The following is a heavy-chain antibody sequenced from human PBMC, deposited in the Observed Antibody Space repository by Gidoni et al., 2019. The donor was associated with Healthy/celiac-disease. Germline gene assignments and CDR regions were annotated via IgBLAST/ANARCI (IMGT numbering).Heavy chain of an antibody. CDR2: IWYDGSNK. CDR1: GFTFSSYG. D-gene: IGHD6-13*01. Sequence: QVQLVESGGGVVQPGRSLRLSCAASGFTFSSYGIHWVRQAPGKGLEWVAVIWYDGSNKYYADAVKGRFTISRDNSKNTLYLQMNSLRAEDTAVYYCARDRQQLVPFMDYYYYGMDVWGQGTTVTVSS. V-gene: IGHV3-33*01. J-gene: IGHJ6*02. CDR3: ARDRQQLVPFMDYYYYGMDV.